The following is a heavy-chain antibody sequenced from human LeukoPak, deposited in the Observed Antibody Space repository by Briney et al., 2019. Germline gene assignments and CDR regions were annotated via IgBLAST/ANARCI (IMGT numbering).Heavy chain of an antibody. J-gene: IGHJ6*03. CDR2: IYHSGST. CDR1: GGSISSSNW. CDR3: ASLSGSSWYYYYMDV. Sequence: SEALSLTCAVSGGSISSSNWWSWVRPPPGKGLEWIGEIYHSGSTNYNPSLKSRVTISVDKSKNQFSLKLSSVTAADTAVYYCASLSGSSWYYYYMDVWGKGTTVTVSS. D-gene: IGHD6-13*01. V-gene: IGHV4-4*02.